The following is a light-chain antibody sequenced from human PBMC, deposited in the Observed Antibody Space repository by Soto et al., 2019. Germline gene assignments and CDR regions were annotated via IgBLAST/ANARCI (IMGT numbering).Light chain of an antibody. CDR3: QQVGT. V-gene: IGKV1-5*01. CDR2: DAS. CDR1: QSISSW. J-gene: IGKJ1*01. Sequence: DIQMTQSPSTLSASVGDRVTITCRASQSISSWLAWYQQKPGKAPKLLIYDASSLESGVPSRFSGSGSGTEFTLTISSLQPDDFATYHCQQVGTFGQGTKVEIK.